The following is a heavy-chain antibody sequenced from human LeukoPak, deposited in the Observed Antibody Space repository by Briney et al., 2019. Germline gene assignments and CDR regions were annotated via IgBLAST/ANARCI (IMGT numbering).Heavy chain of an antibody. J-gene: IGHJ4*02. V-gene: IGHV3-30*18. CDR3: AKDLYLTGYSFDY. D-gene: IGHD3-9*01. CDR1: GFTFGNYE. CDR2: ISYDESKK. Sequence: GGSLRLSCAASGFTFGNYEMHWVRQAPGKGLEWVALISYDESKKYYADSVKGRFTISRDNSKNTLYLQMNSLRAEDTAVYYCAKDLYLTGYSFDYWGQGTLVTVSS.